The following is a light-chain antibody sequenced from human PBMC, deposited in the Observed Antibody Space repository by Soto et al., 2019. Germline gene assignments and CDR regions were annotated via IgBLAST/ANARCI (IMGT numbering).Light chain of an antibody. CDR3: QEYSDWPTWA. J-gene: IGKJ1*01. V-gene: IGKV3-11*01. CDR2: DAS. Sequence: IVLTQSPATLSLSPGKRATLSCRGSQNISSYLIWYQQKPGQAPRLLIYDASNRATGIPARFSGSGSGTDFTLIISSLQPEDLAVYYCQEYSDWPTWAFGQGTKVDIK. CDR1: QNISSY.